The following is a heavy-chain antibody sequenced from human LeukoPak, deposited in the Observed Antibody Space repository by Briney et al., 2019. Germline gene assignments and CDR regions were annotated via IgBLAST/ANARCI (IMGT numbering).Heavy chain of an antibody. CDR2: ISYDGSNK. CDR3: ARDRRPDYGDSFDY. V-gene: IGHV3-30*04. CDR1: GFTFSSYA. D-gene: IGHD4-17*01. J-gene: IGHJ4*02. Sequence: PGGSLRLSCAASGFTFSSYAMHWVRQAPGKGLEWVAVISYDGSNKYYADSVKGRFTISRDNSKNTLYLQMNSLRAGDTAVYYCARDRRPDYGDSFDYWGQGTLVTVSS.